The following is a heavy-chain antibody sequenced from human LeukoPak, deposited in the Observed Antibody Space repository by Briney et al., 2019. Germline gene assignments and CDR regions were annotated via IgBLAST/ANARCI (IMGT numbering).Heavy chain of an antibody. Sequence: PGGSLRLSCAASGFTFSSYATSWVRQAPGKGLEWVSAISGSGGSTYYADSVKGRFTISRDNSRNTLYLQMNNLRIDDTAVYYCARGPRVPSPTYYFEFWGQGVLVTVSS. D-gene: IGHD2-2*01. CDR3: ARGPRVPSPTYYFEF. V-gene: IGHV3-23*01. J-gene: IGHJ4*02. CDR2: ISGSGGST. CDR1: GFTFSSYA.